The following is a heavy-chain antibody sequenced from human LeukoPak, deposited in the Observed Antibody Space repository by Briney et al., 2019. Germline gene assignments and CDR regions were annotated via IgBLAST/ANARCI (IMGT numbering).Heavy chain of an antibody. J-gene: IGHJ6*03. CDR2: IYPGDSDT. V-gene: IGHV5-51*01. CDR1: GYSFTSYW. Sequence: GESLKISCKGSGYSFTSYWIGWVRQMPGKGLEWMGIIYPGDSDTRYSPSFQDQVTISADKSISTAYLQWSSLKASDTAMYYCARHGANKYYYYYMDVWGKGTTVTVSS. D-gene: IGHD4/OR15-4a*01. CDR3: ARHGANKYYYYYMDV.